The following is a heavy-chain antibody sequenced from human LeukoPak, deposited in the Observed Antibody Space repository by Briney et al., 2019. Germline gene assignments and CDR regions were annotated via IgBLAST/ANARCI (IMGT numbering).Heavy chain of an antibody. D-gene: IGHD3-9*01. CDR1: GFTFSSYA. V-gene: IGHV3-23*01. J-gene: IGHJ3*02. Sequence: PGGSLRLSCAASGFTFSSYAMSWVRQAPGKGLEWVSAISGSGGSTYYADSVKGRFTISRDNSKNTLYLQMNSLRAEDTAVYYCANSAPSLRYFDWLGRDAFDIWGQGTMVTVSS. CDR3: ANSAPSLRYFDWLGRDAFDI. CDR2: ISGSGGST.